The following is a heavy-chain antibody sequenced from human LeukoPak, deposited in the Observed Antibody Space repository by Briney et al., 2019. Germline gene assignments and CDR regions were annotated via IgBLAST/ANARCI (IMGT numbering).Heavy chain of an antibody. Sequence: PGGSLRLSCAASGFTFSSYWMHWVRQAPGKGLVWVSRINSDGSSTSYADSVKGRFTISRDNAKNTLYLQMNSLRAEDTAVYYCARVANRLYSYGYYFDYWGQGTLVTVSS. V-gene: IGHV3-74*01. J-gene: IGHJ4*02. D-gene: IGHD5-18*01. CDR1: GFTFSSYW. CDR3: ARVANRLYSYGYYFDY. CDR2: INSDGSST.